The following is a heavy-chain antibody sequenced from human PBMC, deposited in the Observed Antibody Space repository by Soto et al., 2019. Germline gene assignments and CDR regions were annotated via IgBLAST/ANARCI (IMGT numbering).Heavy chain of an antibody. J-gene: IGHJ4*02. D-gene: IGHD1-26*01. CDR2: IFHSGST. V-gene: IGHV4-4*02. CDR3: AHRPVVGAAI. Sequence: SETLSLTCAVFGGSISNSNWWTWVRQPPGKGLDWVGEIFHSGSTNYNSSLMGRVTISVDKANNQFSLKLSSVTAADTAVYYCAHRPVVGAAIWGQGTLVTVSS. CDR1: GGSISNSNW.